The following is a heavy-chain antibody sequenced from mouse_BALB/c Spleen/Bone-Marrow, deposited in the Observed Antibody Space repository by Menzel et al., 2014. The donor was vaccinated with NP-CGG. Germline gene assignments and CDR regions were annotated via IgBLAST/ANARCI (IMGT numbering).Heavy chain of an antibody. D-gene: IGHD1-1*01. CDR3: AGRLKGVEGFAY. J-gene: IGHJ3*01. CDR1: GFTFSSFG. Sequence: EVKLEESGGGLVQPGGSRKLSCAASGFTFSSFGMHWVRQAPEKGLEWVAYISNGSSSIYYADTVTGRFTISRKDPKNTLFLQMTSLRSEDTAVYYCAGRLKGVEGFAYWGQGTLVTVSS. V-gene: IGHV5-17*02. CDR2: ISNGSSSI.